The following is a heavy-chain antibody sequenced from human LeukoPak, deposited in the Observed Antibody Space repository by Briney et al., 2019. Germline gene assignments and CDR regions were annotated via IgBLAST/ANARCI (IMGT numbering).Heavy chain of an antibody. Sequence: PSETLSLTCTVSGGSISSGGYYWSWIRQPPGKGLEWIGYIYHSGSTYYNPSLKSRVTISVDRSKNQFSLKLSSVTAADTAVYYCARDYDYDSVDIWGQGTMVTVSS. J-gene: IGHJ3*02. CDR1: GGSISSGGYY. V-gene: IGHV4-30-2*01. CDR2: IYHSGST. CDR3: ARDYDYDSVDI. D-gene: IGHD3-16*01.